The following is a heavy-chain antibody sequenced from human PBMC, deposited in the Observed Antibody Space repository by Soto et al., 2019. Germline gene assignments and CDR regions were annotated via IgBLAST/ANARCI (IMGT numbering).Heavy chain of an antibody. D-gene: IGHD4-17*01. CDR2: INHSGVT. CDR3: ASLTVTTPGWYYYGMDV. V-gene: IGHV4-34*01. CDR1: GGSFSGYY. J-gene: IGHJ6*02. Sequence: SETLSLTCAVYGGSFSGYYWSWIRQPPGKGLEWIGEINHSGVTNYKPSLKRRVTISVDTSKNQFSLQLKSVTAADTAVYYCASLTVTTPGWYYYGMDVWGQGTTVTVSS.